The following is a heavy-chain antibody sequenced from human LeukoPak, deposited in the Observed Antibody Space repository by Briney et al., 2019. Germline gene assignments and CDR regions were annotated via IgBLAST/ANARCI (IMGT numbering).Heavy chain of an antibody. V-gene: IGHV3-21*01. CDR2: ISSSSSYI. J-gene: IGHJ4*02. CDR3: ASGGSGIFDY. D-gene: IGHD3-10*01. Sequence: PGGSLRLSCAASGFTLSSYSMNWVRQAPGKGLEWVSSISSSSSYIYYADSVKGRFTISRDNAKNSLYLQMNSLRAEDTAVYYCASGGSGIFDYWGQGTLVTVSS. CDR1: GFTLSSYS.